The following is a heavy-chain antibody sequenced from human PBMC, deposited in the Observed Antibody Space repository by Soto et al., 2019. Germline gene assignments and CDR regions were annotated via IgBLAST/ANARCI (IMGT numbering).Heavy chain of an antibody. D-gene: IGHD2-15*01. CDR3: ARHLPGSVFGQDY. CDR2: IYSSGST. V-gene: IGHV4-59*08. Sequence: PSETLSLTCTVSGGSIMSYFWSWVRQPPGKGLEWIGQIYSSGSTYYSPSLKSRVTISVDTSENQFSLKLSSVTAADTAVYYSARHLPGSVFGQDYWGPGSQVTAPQ. J-gene: IGHJ4*02. CDR1: GGSIMSYF.